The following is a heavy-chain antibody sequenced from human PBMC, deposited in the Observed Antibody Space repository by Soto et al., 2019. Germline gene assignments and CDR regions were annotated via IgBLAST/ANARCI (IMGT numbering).Heavy chain of an antibody. J-gene: IGHJ3*01. D-gene: IGHD6-6*01. CDR3: AKDFYSTSYSTSAFSAFDF. Sequence: EVPLLESGGGLVQPGGSLRLSCAASGFSFSPNAMGWVRQAPGKGLEWVSGIRARGGHTYYADSLKGRFTISRDNSKNTRYLQMNSLRAGDTAVYYCAKDFYSTSYSTSAFSAFDFWGQGTVVTVSS. CDR1: GFSFSPNA. CDR2: IRARGGHT. V-gene: IGHV3-23*01.